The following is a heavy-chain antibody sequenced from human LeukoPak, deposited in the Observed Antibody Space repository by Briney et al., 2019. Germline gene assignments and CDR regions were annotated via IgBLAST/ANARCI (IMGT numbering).Heavy chain of an antibody. CDR1: GFTVSNNY. Sequence: GGSLRLSCAASGFTVSNNYMSWVRQAPGKGLEWVSVIYSGGSTYYADSVNGRFTISRDNSKNMLDLQMNSLRVEDTAVYYCARSLPLRGTYSFDYWGQGNQVTVSS. CDR2: IYSGGST. V-gene: IGHV3-66*01. CDR3: ARSLPLRGTYSFDY. J-gene: IGHJ4*02. D-gene: IGHD1-26*01.